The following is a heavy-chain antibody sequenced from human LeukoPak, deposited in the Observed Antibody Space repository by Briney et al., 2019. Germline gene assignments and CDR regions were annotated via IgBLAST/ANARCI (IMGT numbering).Heavy chain of an antibody. J-gene: IGHJ6*02. CDR1: GFHFSSHV. CDR2: IRGSGGST. Sequence: GGSLRHSCAASGFHFSSHVKSWVRQATGKGLEWVSAIRGSGGSTYYADSVKSRFTISRDNSKNTLYLQMNSLRAEDTAVYFCANSLDVWGQGTTVTVSS. CDR3: ANSLDV. V-gene: IGHV3-23*01.